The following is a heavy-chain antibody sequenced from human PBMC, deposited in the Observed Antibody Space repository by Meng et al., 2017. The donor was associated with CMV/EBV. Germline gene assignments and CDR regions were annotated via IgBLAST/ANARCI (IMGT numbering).Heavy chain of an antibody. CDR2: IYHSGST. V-gene: IGHV4-4*02. CDR1: GGSISSSNW. D-gene: IGHD1-1*01. Sequence: VSGGSISSSNWWSWGRQPPGKGLEWIGEIYHSGSTNYNPSLKSRVTISVDKSKNQFSLKLSSVTAADTAVYYCARTGTNLAYYFDYWGQGTLVTVSS. CDR3: ARTGTNLAYYFDY. J-gene: IGHJ4*02.